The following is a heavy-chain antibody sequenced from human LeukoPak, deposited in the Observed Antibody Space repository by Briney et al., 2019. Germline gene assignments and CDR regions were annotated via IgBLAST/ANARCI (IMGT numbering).Heavy chain of an antibody. J-gene: IGHJ4*02. D-gene: IGHD1-26*01. CDR3: AKPVLVGEPYYFDY. V-gene: IGHV3-23*01. Sequence: PGGSLRLSCAASGFTFSSYAMSWVRQTPGKGLEWVSAIGVSGGTTYYAGSVKGRFTISRDNSKNTLYLQMNSLRAEDTAVYYCAKPVLVGEPYYFDYWGQGTLVTVSS. CDR2: IGVSGGTT. CDR1: GFTFSSYA.